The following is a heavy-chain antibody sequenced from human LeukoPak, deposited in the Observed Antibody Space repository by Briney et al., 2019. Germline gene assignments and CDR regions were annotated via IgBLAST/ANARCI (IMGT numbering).Heavy chain of an antibody. V-gene: IGHV3-66*02. CDR3: ARDRHRGNFDY. D-gene: IGHD3-16*02. CDR2: IYSGGST. CDR1: GFTVSSNY. J-gene: IGHJ4*02. Sequence: PGGSLRLSCAASGFTVSSNYMSWVRQAPGKGLELVSVIYSGGSTYYTDSVKGRFTISRDNSKNTLYLQMNSLRAEDTAVYYCARDRHRGNFDYWGQGTLVTVSS.